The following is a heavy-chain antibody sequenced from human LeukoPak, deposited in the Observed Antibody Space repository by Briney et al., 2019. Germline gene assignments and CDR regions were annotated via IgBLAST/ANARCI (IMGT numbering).Heavy chain of an antibody. CDR3: ARGVEPLAANTLAY. CDR2: LYSDGNT. Sequence: GGSLRLSCAASGFTVITNDMTWVRQAPGKRLEWGSVLYSDGNTKYADSVQGRFTISRDNSMNTLYLEMNSLSPDDTAVYYCARGVEPLAANTLAYWGQGTLVTVSS. CDR1: GFTVITND. V-gene: IGHV3-53*01. D-gene: IGHD1-14*01. J-gene: IGHJ4*02.